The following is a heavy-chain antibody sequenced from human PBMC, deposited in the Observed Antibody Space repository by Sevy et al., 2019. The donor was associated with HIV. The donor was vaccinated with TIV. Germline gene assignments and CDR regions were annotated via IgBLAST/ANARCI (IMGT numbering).Heavy chain of an antibody. V-gene: IGHV4-61*02. CDR3: ARDEASGSFDI. D-gene: IGHD6-25*01. J-gene: IGHJ3*02. CDR2: IYPSGRT. Sequence: SETLSLTCTVSGGSISSGSSYWSWIRQPAGKGPEWIGRIYPSGRTNYNPSLESRVTISIDTSKNQFSLKVSSVTAADTAVYFWARDEASGSFDIWGQGTKVTVSS. CDR1: GGSISSGSSY.